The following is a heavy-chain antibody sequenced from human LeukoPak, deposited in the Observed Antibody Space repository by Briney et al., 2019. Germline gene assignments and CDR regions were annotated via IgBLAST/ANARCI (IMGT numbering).Heavy chain of an antibody. CDR2: IYYSGST. Sequence: SETLSLTCTVSGGSISSYYWSWIRQPPGKGLEWIGYIYYSGSTNYNPSLKSRVTISVDTSKNQFSLKLSSVTAADTAVYYCARHSRLRFGEADVWGQGTTVTVSS. V-gene: IGHV4-59*08. J-gene: IGHJ6*02. CDR3: ARHSRLRFGEADV. CDR1: GGSISSYY. D-gene: IGHD3-10*01.